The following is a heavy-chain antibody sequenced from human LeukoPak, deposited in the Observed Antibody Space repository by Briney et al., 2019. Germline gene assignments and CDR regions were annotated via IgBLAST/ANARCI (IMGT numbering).Heavy chain of an antibody. D-gene: IGHD2/OR15-2a*01. CDR2: INPRGGST. Sequence: ASVKVSCKASGYTFISYSIHWVRQAPGQGLEWMGIINPRGGSTTYAQKFQGRVTMTRDTSTSTVYMELSSLRSEDTAVYYCAIDGPPETVIISNDRSEYYYNYMDVWGKGTTVTVSS. CDR1: GYTFISYS. J-gene: IGHJ6*03. CDR3: AIDGPPETVIISNDRSEYYYNYMDV. V-gene: IGHV1-46*01.